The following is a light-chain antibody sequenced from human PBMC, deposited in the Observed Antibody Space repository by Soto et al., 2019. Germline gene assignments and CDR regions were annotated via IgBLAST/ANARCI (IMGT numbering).Light chain of an antibody. CDR1: SSDVGGYNY. J-gene: IGLJ1*01. V-gene: IGLV2-14*01. Sequence: QSPLTQPASVSVSPGQSITISCTGTSSDVGGYNYVSWYQQHPVKAPKLMIYDVTNRPSGVSDRFSGSKSGNTASLTISGLQAEDEADYYCSSYTSSSTPYVFGTGTKVTVL. CDR3: SSYTSSSTPYV. CDR2: DVT.